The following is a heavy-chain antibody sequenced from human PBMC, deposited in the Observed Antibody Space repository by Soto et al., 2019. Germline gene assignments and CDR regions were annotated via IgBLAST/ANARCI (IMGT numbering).Heavy chain of an antibody. Sequence: LRISCAASGFTFSSYAMNSVRHAPGKGLEWVSGISGSGGSTYYADSVKGRFTISRDNSTYTLYLQMNSLRVEDTAVYYCAKEVNGGNCYAGAFDICGQGTMVTVSS. V-gene: IGHV3-23*01. CDR1: GFTFSSYA. CDR2: ISGSGGST. CDR3: AKEVNGGNCYAGAFDI. D-gene: IGHD2-15*01. J-gene: IGHJ3*02.